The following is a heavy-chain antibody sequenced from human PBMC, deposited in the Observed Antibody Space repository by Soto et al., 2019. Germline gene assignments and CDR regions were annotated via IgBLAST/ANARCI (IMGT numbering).Heavy chain of an antibody. Sequence: QLHLQESGPGLVEPSETLSLSCTVTGGSISSSAFYWGWIRQPPGKGLEWFASMYYSGSTYYNPSLKCRVAMSVDPSTNHFSLRLSSVTAADTAFYYCAIRRDVFFDSWGQGTLVTVS. J-gene: IGHJ4*02. CDR1: GGSISSSAFY. CDR3: AIRRDVFFDS. D-gene: IGHD3-16*01. V-gene: IGHV4-39*02. CDR2: MYYSGST.